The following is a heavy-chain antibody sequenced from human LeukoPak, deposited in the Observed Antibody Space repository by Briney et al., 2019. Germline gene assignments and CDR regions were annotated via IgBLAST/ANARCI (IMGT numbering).Heavy chain of an antibody. CDR2: ISYDGSNK. CDR3: AKAAATTITHEYYYDY. J-gene: IGHJ4*02. D-gene: IGHD4-11*01. Sequence: GRSLRLSCAASGFTFSNYGMHWVRQAPGKGLEWVAVISYDGSNKYYADSVKVRFTISRDNSKNTLYLQMNSLRAEDTAVYYCAKAAATTITHEYYYDYWGRGTLVTVSS. CDR1: GFTFSNYG. V-gene: IGHV3-30*18.